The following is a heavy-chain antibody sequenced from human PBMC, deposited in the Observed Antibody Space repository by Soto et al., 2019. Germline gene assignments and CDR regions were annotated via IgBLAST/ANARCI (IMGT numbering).Heavy chain of an antibody. CDR1: GGTFSNYA. CDR3: AIGTDYEGYFDY. D-gene: IGHD4-17*01. CDR2: IILPFGTP. J-gene: IGHJ4*02. Sequence: QVRLVQSGAEVKKPGSSVKVSCKASGGTFSNYAIAWLRQAPGQGLEWMGGIILPFGTPNYAQKFQGRVTITAHDSLTIAYMETSVLTSEATAFYYCAIGTDYEGYFDYWGRGALVTVSS. V-gene: IGHV1-69*12.